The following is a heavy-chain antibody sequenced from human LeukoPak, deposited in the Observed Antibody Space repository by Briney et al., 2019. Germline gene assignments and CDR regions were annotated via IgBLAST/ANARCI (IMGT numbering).Heavy chain of an antibody. CDR1: GFTVSSNY. Sequence: PGGSLRLSCAASGFTVSSNYMGWVRQAPGKGLEWDSVIYSGGSTYYADSVKGRFTISRDNSKNTLYLQMNSLRAEDTAVYYCARDGAGTDLDGMDVWGQGTTVTVSS. D-gene: IGHD1-7*01. CDR3: ARDGAGTDLDGMDV. J-gene: IGHJ6*02. CDR2: IYSGGST. V-gene: IGHV3-53*01.